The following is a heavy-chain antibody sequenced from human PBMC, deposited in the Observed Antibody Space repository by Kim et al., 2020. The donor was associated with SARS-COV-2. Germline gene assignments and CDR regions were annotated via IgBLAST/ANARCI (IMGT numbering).Heavy chain of an antibody. V-gene: IGHV4-31*03. J-gene: IGHJ5*01. Sequence: SETLSLTCSVSGSSVSRGGDYWTWIRQVPGKGLEWIGNIYYSGSSQYNPSLKSRISISVDSSRNQFSLEMTSVTVADTAVYFCARDTLDYGGWLDSWG. CDR2: IYYSGSS. CDR3: ARDTLDYGGWLDS. CDR1: GSSVSRGGDY. D-gene: IGHD4-17*01.